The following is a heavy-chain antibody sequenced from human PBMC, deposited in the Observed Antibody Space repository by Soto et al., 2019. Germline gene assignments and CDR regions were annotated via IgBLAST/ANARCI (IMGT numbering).Heavy chain of an antibody. V-gene: IGHV2-5*02. Sequence: SGPTLVNPTQTLTLTCTFSGFSLSTSGVGLTWIRQPPGKALEWLALIYWDDDKRYSPSLRSRHTITKDTSKNQVVLTMTNMDPVDTATYYCAHHNEGIAEAFWGQGTLVTVSS. CDR2: IYWDDDK. J-gene: IGHJ4*02. D-gene: IGHD6-13*01. CDR1: GFSLSTSGVG. CDR3: AHHNEGIAEAF.